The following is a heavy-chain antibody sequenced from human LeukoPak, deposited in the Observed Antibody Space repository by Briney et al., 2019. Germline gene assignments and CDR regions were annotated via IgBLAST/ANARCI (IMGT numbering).Heavy chain of an antibody. V-gene: IGHV3-30*09. CDR2: ISYDGSNK. Sequence: GRSLRLSCAASGFTFSNYAIHWVRQAPGKGLEWVAVISYDGSNKYYADSVKGRFAISRDNSKNTLFLQMNNLRAEDTAVYYCARARKAGRDYYYYYYMDVWGKGTTVTVSS. J-gene: IGHJ6*03. CDR1: GFTFSNYA. D-gene: IGHD1-26*01. CDR3: ARARKAGRDYYYYYYMDV.